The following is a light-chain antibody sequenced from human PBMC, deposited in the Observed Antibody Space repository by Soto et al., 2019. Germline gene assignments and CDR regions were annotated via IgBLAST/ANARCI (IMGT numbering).Light chain of an antibody. CDR1: QSVSGNY. V-gene: IGKV3-20*01. CDR2: GSS. J-gene: IGKJ2*01. Sequence: EIVLTQSPGTPSLSPGERANLTCRASQSVSGNYLAWYQQKPGQSPRLLIYGSSDRATGIPDRFSGSGSGTDFTLTITRVEPEDFAVYYCQQYGSSPPYTFGQGTNLEIK. CDR3: QQYGSSPPYT.